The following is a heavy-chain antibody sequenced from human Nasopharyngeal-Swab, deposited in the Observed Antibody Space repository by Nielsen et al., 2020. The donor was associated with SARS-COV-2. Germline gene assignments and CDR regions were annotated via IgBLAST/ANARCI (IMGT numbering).Heavy chain of an antibody. CDR2: ISSSSSYI. Sequence: GSLRLSCAASGFTFSNAWMSWVLQAPGKGLEWVSYISSSSSYIYYADSVKGRFTISRDNAKNSLYLQMNSLRAEDTAVYYCARVAEMATILGRIDYWGQGTLVTVSS. J-gene: IGHJ4*02. CDR3: ARVAEMATILGRIDY. CDR1: GFTFSNAW. V-gene: IGHV3-21*05. D-gene: IGHD5-24*01.